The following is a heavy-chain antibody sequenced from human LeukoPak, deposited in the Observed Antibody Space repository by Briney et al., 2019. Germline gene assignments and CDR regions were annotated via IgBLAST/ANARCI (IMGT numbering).Heavy chain of an antibody. CDR2: IYYSGST. CDR1: GGSISSYY. J-gene: IGHJ4*02. CDR3: ARSRIQLWLPVVDFYYFDY. D-gene: IGHD5-18*01. Sequence: SETLSLTCTVSGGSISSYYWSWIRQPPGKGLEWIGYIYYSGSTNYNPSLKSRVTISVDTSKNQFSLKLSSVTAADTAVYYCARSRIQLWLPVVDFYYFDYWGQGTLVTVSS. V-gene: IGHV4-59*01.